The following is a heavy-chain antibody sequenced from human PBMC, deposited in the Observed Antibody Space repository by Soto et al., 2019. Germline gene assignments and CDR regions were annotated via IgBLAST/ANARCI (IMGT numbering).Heavy chain of an antibody. V-gene: IGHV4-59*01. CDR1: GGSISSYY. CDR3: ARANKGYYGMDV. J-gene: IGHJ6*02. Sequence: QVQLQESGPGLVKPSETLSLTCTVSGGSISSYYWSWIRQPPGKGLEWIGYIYYSGSTNYNPSLKSRVXXXVXXSKNQFSLKLSSVTAADTAVYYCARANKGYYGMDVWGQGTTVTVSS. CDR2: IYYSGST.